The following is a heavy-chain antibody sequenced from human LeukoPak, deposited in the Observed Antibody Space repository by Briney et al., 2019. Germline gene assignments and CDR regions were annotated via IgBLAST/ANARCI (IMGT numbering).Heavy chain of an antibody. D-gene: IGHD3-3*01. Sequence: ASVKVSCKASGYTFTNYGISWVRQAPGQGLEWMGIINPSGGSTSYAQKFQGRVTMTRGTSTSTVYMELSSLRSEDTAVYYCAREAATIFGVVIMSWFDPWGQGTLVTVSS. J-gene: IGHJ5*02. CDR2: INPSGGST. CDR3: AREAATIFGVVIMSWFDP. CDR1: GYTFTNYG. V-gene: IGHV1-46*03.